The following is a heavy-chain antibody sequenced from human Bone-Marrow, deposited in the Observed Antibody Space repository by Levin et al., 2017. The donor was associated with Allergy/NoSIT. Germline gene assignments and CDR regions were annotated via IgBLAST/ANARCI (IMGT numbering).Heavy chain of an antibody. Sequence: PSETLSLTCTVSGGSISSYYWSWIRQPPGKGLEWIGYIYSSGNTNYNPSLKSRVTMSVDTSKNQFSLKLTSVTAADAAVYYCARGGPSWDYFDYWGQGALVTVSS. D-gene: IGHD3-16*01. CDR2: IYSSGNT. V-gene: IGHV4-59*08. CDR1: GGSISSYY. J-gene: IGHJ4*02. CDR3: ARGGPSWDYFDY.